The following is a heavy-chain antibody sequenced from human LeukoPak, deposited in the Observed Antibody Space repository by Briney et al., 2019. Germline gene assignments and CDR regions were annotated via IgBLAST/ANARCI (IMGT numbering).Heavy chain of an antibody. J-gene: IGHJ6*03. CDR2: ISWNSGSI. D-gene: IGHD1-26*01. Sequence: GGSLRLSCAASGFTFDDYAMHWVRRAPGKGLEWVSGISWNSGSIGYADSVKGRFTISRDNAKNSLYLQMNSLRAEDTALYYCAKDSGSSYYYYMDVWGKGTTVTVSS. CDR1: GFTFDDYA. V-gene: IGHV3-9*01. CDR3: AKDSGSSYYYYMDV.